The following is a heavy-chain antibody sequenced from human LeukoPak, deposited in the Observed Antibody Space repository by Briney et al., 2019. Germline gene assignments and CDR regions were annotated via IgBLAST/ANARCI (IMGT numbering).Heavy chain of an antibody. J-gene: IGHJ4*02. CDR3: AKAMGATLFDY. V-gene: IGHV3-30*02. CDR1: GFSLSDYG. D-gene: IGHD1-26*01. CDR2: IAYDGTSK. Sequence: GGSLRLSCAVSGFSLSDYGIHWVRQAPGKGLEWVAFIAYDGTSKFYADSVKGRFTISRDNSKNTLYLQMNSLRAGDTTVYYCAKAMGATLFDYWGQGTLVTVSS.